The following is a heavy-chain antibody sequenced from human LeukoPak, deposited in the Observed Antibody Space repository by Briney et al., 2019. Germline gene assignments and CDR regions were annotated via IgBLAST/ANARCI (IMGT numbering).Heavy chain of an antibody. D-gene: IGHD1-26*01. CDR2: ISNDGNPI. Sequence: GGSLRLSCAASGFTFSNYGMNWVRQTPGKGLEWMSYISNDGNPIYYADSLRGPLTHPRDRAKHSLYMQMNSLREEDTAVSYCASARSSGSYWFAPWGQGTLVTVSS. V-gene: IGHV3-48*02. J-gene: IGHJ5*02. CDR3: ASARSSGSYWFAP. CDR1: GFTFSNYG.